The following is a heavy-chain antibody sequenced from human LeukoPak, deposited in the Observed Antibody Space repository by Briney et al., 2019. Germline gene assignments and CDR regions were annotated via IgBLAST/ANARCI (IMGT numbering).Heavy chain of an antibody. CDR2: VNHSGST. V-gene: IGHV4-34*01. J-gene: IGHJ4*02. Sequence: PSETLSLTCAVYGGSFSGYYWSRIRQPPGKGLEWIGEVNHSGSTNYNPSLKSRVTISVDTSKNQFSLKLSSVTAADTAVYYCARGRYYYGSGSYYPLFDYWGQGTLVTVSS. D-gene: IGHD3-10*01. CDR3: ARGRYYYGSGSYYPLFDY. CDR1: GGSFSGYY.